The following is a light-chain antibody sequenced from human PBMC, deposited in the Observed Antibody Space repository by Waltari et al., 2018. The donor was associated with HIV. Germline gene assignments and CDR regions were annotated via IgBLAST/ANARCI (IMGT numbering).Light chain of an antibody. J-gene: IGLJ1*01. V-gene: IGLV1-44*01. CDR3: AAWDDSLKGGA. CDR1: TSNLGGNT. CDR2: SNN. Sequence: QSVLAQPPSASGPPGQRVTISCSGSTSNLGGNTVSWYQQLPGMAPKLLIYSNNQRPSGVPGRFSGSTSGTSASLVISGLQSEDEADYYCAAWDDSLKGGAFGPGTKVTVL.